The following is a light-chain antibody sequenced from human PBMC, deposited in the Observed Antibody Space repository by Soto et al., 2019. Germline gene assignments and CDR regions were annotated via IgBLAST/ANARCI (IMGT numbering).Light chain of an antibody. CDR2: GAS. J-gene: IGKJ5*01. Sequence: EIILTLSPDTLSLSQGERATLSCRASHTVSSNYLAWCKQSPGQPPRPPIFGASTGAAGIPARSSGSGSGQDLPLPITRLEPEDSAVYFCQKYTGPPTTFGQGTRLE. V-gene: IGKV3-20*01. CDR1: HTVSSNY. CDR3: QKYTGPPTT.